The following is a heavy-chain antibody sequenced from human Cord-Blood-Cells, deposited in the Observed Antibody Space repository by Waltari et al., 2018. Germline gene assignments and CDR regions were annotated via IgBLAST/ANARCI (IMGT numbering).Heavy chain of an antibody. V-gene: IGHV3-23*01. CDR2: ISGSGGST. D-gene: IGHD3-10*01. CDR1: GFTFSSYA. CDR3: AKDREPLSGGGLDY. Sequence: EVQLLESGGGLVQPGGSLRLSCAASGFTFSSYAMSWVRQAPGKGLEWVSAISGSGGSTSDADSVKGRFPISRDNSKNPLYLQMNSLRAEDTAVYYCAKDREPLSGGGLDYWGQGTLVTVSS. J-gene: IGHJ4*02.